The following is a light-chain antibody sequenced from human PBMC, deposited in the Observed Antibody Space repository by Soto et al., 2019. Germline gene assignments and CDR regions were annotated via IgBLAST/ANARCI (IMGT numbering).Light chain of an antibody. Sequence: DIVMTQSPDSLAVSLGERATINCKSSQSVLYSSDNKNYLAWYQQKPEQPPKLLIYWASTRESGVPDRFSGSGSGTDFTLTISSLQAEDVAVYYCQQYYITPPTFGQGTKVDIK. V-gene: IGKV4-1*01. CDR3: QQYYITPPT. CDR1: QSVLYSSDNKNY. CDR2: WAS. J-gene: IGKJ1*01.